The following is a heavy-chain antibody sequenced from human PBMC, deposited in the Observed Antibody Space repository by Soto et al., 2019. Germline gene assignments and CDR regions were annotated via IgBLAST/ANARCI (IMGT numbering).Heavy chain of an antibody. CDR2: ISGSGGST. J-gene: IGHJ4*02. D-gene: IGHD6-13*01. V-gene: IGHV3-23*01. CDR1: GFTFSSYA. Sequence: EVQLLESGGGLVQPGGSLRLSCAASGFTFSSYAMSWVRQAPGKGLEWVSAISGSGGSTYYADSVKGRFTISRDKAKNPLYTEMNSLRAEDTGVYYCAKDTGSSWTRERGLFDFWRQGTLVTVSS. CDR3: AKDTGSSWTRERGLFDF.